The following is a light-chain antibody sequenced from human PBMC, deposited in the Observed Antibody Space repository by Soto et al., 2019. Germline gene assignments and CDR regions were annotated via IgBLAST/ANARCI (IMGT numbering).Light chain of an antibody. Sequence: QSVLTQPPSVSGAPGQRVTISCTGSSSNIGAGYDVHWYQQLPGTAPKLLIYGNSNRPSGVPDRFSGSKSGTSASLAITGLQAEDEADYYCQSYDSSLSVPFGGGTKRTVL. J-gene: IGLJ2*01. V-gene: IGLV1-40*01. CDR3: QSYDSSLSVP. CDR1: SSNIGAGYD. CDR2: GNS.